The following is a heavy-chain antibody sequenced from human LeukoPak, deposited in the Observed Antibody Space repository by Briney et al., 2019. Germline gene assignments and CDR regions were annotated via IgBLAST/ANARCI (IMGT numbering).Heavy chain of an antibody. V-gene: IGHV4-30-2*01. Sequence: SETLSLTCTVSGGSISSGGYYWSWIRQPPGKGLEWIGYIYHSGSTYYNPSLKSRVTISVDRSKNQFSLKLSSVTAADTAVYYCARDPSDYDFWSGSYAFDIWGQGTMVTVSS. D-gene: IGHD3-3*01. CDR2: IYHSGST. J-gene: IGHJ3*02. CDR1: GGSISSGGYY. CDR3: ARDPSDYDFWSGSYAFDI.